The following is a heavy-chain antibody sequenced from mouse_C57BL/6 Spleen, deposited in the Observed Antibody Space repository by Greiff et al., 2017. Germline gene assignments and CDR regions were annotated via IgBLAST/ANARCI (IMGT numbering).Heavy chain of an antibody. CDR1: GYTFTSYW. CDR2: IDPKSGGT. Sequence: QVQLQQPGAELVKPGASVKLSCKASGYTFTSYWMHWVKQRPGRGLEWIGRIDPKSGGTKYNEKLKSKATLTVDKPSSTAYMQLSRLTSEDSAVYYCATTTVVSYYYAMDYWGQGTSVTVSS. CDR3: ATTTVVSYYYAMDY. D-gene: IGHD1-1*01. J-gene: IGHJ4*01. V-gene: IGHV1-72*01.